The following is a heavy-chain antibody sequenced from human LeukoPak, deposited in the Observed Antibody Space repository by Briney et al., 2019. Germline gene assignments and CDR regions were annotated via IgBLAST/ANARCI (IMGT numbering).Heavy chain of an antibody. Sequence: SETLSLTCTVSGGSISTYYWSWIRQAAGKGLEWIGRINSSGSSNYNASLRNRVTMSVDTSKNQFSLNLSSVTAADTAVYYCAREGGGPRWLDPWGQGTLVTVSS. CDR1: GGSISTYY. V-gene: IGHV4-4*07. CDR3: AREGGGPRWLDP. CDR2: INSSGSS. J-gene: IGHJ5*02. D-gene: IGHD6-25*01.